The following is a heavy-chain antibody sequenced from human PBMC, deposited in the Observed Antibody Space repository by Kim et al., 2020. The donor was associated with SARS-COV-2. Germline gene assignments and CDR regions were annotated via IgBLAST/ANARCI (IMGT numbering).Heavy chain of an antibody. D-gene: IGHD2-2*01. CDR3: ASGYCSSTSCYARASKIRVYGMDV. J-gene: IGHJ6*02. CDR1: GFTFSSYS. CDR2: ISSSSSTI. Sequence: GGSLRLSCAASGFTFSSYSMNWVRQAPGKGLEWVSYISSSSSTIYYADSVKGRFTISRDNAKNSLYLQMNSLRDEDTAVYYCASGYCSSTSCYARASKIRVYGMDVWGQGTTVTVSS. V-gene: IGHV3-48*02.